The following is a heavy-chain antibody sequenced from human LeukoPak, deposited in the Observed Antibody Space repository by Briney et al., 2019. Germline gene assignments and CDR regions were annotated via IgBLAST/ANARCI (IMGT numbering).Heavy chain of an antibody. CDR2: ISGGSGNT. CDR1: GFTFSSYA. Sequence: GGSLRLSCVASGFTFSSYAMSWVRQSPGKGLEWVSGISGGSGNTEYADSVKGRFTISRDNSKSTLYLQMNSLRAEDTAVYYCAKFFDVLTGYFDYWGQGTLVTVSS. J-gene: IGHJ4*02. D-gene: IGHD3-9*01. CDR3: AKFFDVLTGYFDY. V-gene: IGHV3-23*01.